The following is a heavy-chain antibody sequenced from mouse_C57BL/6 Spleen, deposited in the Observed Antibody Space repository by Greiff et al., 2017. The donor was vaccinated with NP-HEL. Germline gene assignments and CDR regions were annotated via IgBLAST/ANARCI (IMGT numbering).Heavy chain of an antibody. D-gene: IGHD4-1*01. CDR3: ARGLGGTPYYAMDY. CDR2: IWSGGST. CDR1: GFSLTSYG. J-gene: IGHJ4*01. Sequence: VQLKQSGPGLVQPSQSLSITCTVSGFSLTSYGVHWVRQSPGKGLEWLGVIWSGGSTDYNAAFISRLSISKDNSKSHVFFKMNSLQADDTAIYYCARGLGGTPYYAMDYWGQGTSVTVSS. V-gene: IGHV2-2*01.